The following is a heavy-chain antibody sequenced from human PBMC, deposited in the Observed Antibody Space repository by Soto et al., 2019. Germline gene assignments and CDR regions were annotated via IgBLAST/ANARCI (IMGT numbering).Heavy chain of an antibody. CDR1: GYTFTSYD. CDR3: ARFNSRSTSSYYYYGMDV. V-gene: IGHV1-8*01. CDR2: MNPNSGNT. Sequence: QVQLVQSGAEVKKPGASVKVSCKASGYTFTSYDINWVRQATGQGLEWMGWMNPNSGNTGYAQKFQGRVTMTRNTSISTAYMELSSLRSEDTAVYYCARFNSRSTSSYYYYGMDVWGQGITVTVSS. D-gene: IGHD2-2*01. J-gene: IGHJ6*02.